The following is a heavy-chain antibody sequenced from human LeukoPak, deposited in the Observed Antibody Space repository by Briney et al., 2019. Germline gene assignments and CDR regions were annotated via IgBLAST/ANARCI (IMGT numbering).Heavy chain of an antibody. J-gene: IGHJ4*02. V-gene: IGHV3-23*01. CDR3: AKVVHSLVVITQGYFDY. CDR1: GFTFSSYA. CDR2: ISGSGGST. D-gene: IGHD3-22*01. Sequence: GGSLRLSCAASGFTFSSYAVSWVRQAPGKGLEWVSAISGSGGSTYYADSVNGRFTISRDNSKNTLYLQMNSLRAEDTAVYYCAKVVHSLVVITQGYFDYWGQGTLVTVSS.